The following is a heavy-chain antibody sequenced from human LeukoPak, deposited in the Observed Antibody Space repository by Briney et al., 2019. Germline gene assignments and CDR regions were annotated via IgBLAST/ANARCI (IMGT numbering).Heavy chain of an antibody. J-gene: IGHJ4*02. CDR2: IYTSGST. CDR3: ARGVYSSGWSPDYFDY. V-gene: IGHV4-4*07. Sequence: PSETLSLTCTVSGGSISSYYWSWIRQPAGKGLEWIGRIYTSGSTNYNPSLKSRVTMSVDTSKNQFSLKLSSVTAAGTAVYYCARGVYSSGWSPDYFDYWGQGTLVTVSS. CDR1: GGSISSYY. D-gene: IGHD6-19*01.